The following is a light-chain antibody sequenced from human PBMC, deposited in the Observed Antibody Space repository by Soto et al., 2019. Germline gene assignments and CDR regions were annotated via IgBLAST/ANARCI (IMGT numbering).Light chain of an antibody. Sequence: QSVLTQPASVSGSPGQSITISCTGTSSDVGGYNYVSWYQQHPGKAPKLMIYDVTNRPSGVSNRFSGSKSGNTASLTISGLQAEDGADYYCSSYTSSTSFYFGLGTKVAV. CDR3: SSYTSSTSFY. J-gene: IGLJ1*01. CDR1: SSDVGGYNY. CDR2: DVT. V-gene: IGLV2-14*01.